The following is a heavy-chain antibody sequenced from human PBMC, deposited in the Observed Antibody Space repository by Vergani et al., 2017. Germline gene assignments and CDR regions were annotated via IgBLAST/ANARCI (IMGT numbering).Heavy chain of an antibody. J-gene: IGHJ4*02. Sequence: VQLQESGPGLVKPSETLSLTCTVSGGSISSYYWSWIRQPPGKGLEWIGYIYYSGSTNYNPSLKSRVTISVDTSKNQFSLKLSSVTAADTAVYYCARHQRRDYFDYWGQGTLVTVSS. CDR3: ARHQRRDYFDY. CDR2: IYYSGST. V-gene: IGHV4-59*08. CDR1: GGSISSYY. D-gene: IGHD6-25*01.